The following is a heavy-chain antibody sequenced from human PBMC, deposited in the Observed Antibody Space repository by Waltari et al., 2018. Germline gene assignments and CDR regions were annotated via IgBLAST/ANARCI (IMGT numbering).Heavy chain of an antibody. CDR3: AREADYYDSRAYVG. Sequence: QLQLQESGPGLVKPSETLSLTCTVSSGSLSSDIYYWGWIRQPPGKGLEWIGTLYYTGGTVYNPSLSSRVTISVDTLKNQFSLKLSSVTAADTAVYYCAREADYYDSRAYVGWGQGTLVTVSS. CDR2: LYYTGGT. D-gene: IGHD3-22*01. CDR1: SGSLSSDIYY. V-gene: IGHV4-39*02. J-gene: IGHJ4*02.